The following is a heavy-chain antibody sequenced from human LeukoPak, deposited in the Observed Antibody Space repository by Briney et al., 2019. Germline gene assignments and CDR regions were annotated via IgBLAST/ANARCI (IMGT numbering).Heavy chain of an antibody. CDR1: GFTFSSYG. V-gene: IGHV3-33*06. D-gene: IGHD1-7*01. CDR2: IWYDGSNK. Sequence: GGSLRLSCAASGFTFSSYGMHWVRQAPGKGLEGVAVIWYDGSNKYYADSVKGRFTISRDNSKNTLYLQMNSLRAEDTAVYYCAKDYWTGTTAAFDIWGQGTMVTVSS. CDR3: AKDYWTGTTAAFDI. J-gene: IGHJ3*02.